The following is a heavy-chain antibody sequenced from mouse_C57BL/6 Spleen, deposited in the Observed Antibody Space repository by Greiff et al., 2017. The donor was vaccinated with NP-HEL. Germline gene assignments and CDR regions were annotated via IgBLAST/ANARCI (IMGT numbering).Heavy chain of an antibody. CDR2: IDPSDSYT. CDR3: AIKFITRDY. V-gene: IGHV1-69*01. J-gene: IGHJ2*01. CDR1: GYTFTSYW. D-gene: IGHD1-1*01. Sequence: QVQLKQPGAELVMPGASVKLSCKASGYTFTSYWMHWVKQRPGQGLEWIGEIDPSDSYTNYNQKFKGKSTLTVDKSSSTAYMQLSSLTSEDSAVYYCAIKFITRDYWGQGTTLTVSS.